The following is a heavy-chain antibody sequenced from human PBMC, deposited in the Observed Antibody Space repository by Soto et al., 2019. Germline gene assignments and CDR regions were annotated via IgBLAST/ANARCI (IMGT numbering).Heavy chain of an antibody. J-gene: IGHJ3*02. V-gene: IGHV3-30*18. Sequence: GGSLRLSCAASGFTFSSYGMHWVRQAPGKGLEWVAVISYDGSNKYYADSVKGRFTISRDNSKNTLYLQMNSLRAEDTAVYYCAKDTYNWNDVSAFDIWGQGTMVTVSS. D-gene: IGHD1-1*01. CDR2: ISYDGSNK. CDR3: AKDTYNWNDVSAFDI. CDR1: GFTFSSYG.